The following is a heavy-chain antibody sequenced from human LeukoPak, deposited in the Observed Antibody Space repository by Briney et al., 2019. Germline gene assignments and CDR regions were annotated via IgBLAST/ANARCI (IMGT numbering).Heavy chain of an antibody. V-gene: IGHV3-48*03. J-gene: IGHJ4*02. Sequence: GGSLRLSCAASGFTFSNYEMNWIRQAPGKGLEWILYINHSGSTIYYADSVKGRFTISRDNAKNSLYLQMDSLRAEDTAVYYCAKDRRGGRSDFDYWGQGTLVTVSS. CDR1: GFTFSNYE. D-gene: IGHD3-10*01. CDR2: INHSGSTI. CDR3: AKDRRGGRSDFDY.